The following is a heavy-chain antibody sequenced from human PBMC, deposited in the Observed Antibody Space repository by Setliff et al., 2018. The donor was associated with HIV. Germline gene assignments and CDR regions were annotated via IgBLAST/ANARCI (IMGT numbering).Heavy chain of an antibody. CDR2: ISATGTTV. V-gene: IGHV3-48*01. J-gene: IGHJ4*02. Sequence: GSLRLSCAASGFVFTDHSLHWVRQAPGEGLEWISYISATGTTVSYADSVRGRFIISRDSVRNVLYLQMKSLRVEDTALYYCVRDQLRYPGRWDFDFWGQGTLVTVSS. CDR3: VRDQLRYPGRWDFDF. D-gene: IGHD1-26*01. CDR1: GFVFTDHS.